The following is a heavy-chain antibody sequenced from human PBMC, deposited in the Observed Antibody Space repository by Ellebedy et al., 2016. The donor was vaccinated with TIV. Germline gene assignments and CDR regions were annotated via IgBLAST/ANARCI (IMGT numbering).Heavy chain of an antibody. J-gene: IGHJ3*02. CDR3: AKGRGYSYDVCDI. CDR1: GYTFTGYY. V-gene: IGHV1-2*04. Sequence: AASVKVSCKASGYTFTGYYMHWVRQAPGQGLEWMGWINPNSGGTNYAQKFQGWVTMTRDTSISTAYMELSRLRSDDTAVYYCAKGRGYSYDVCDIWGQGTMVTVSS. D-gene: IGHD5-18*01. CDR2: INPNSGGT.